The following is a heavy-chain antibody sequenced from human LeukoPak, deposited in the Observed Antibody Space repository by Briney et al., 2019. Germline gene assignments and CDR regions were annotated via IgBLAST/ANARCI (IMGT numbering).Heavy chain of an antibody. Sequence: QPGGSLRLSCAASGFTFSSYWMNWVRQAPGKGLEWVASIKQDGNEKYYVDSVKGRFTISRDNTKYSLYLQMNSLRAEDTAVYYCARNYGYWGQGTLVTVSS. J-gene: IGHJ4*02. CDR3: ARNYGY. V-gene: IGHV3-7*01. CDR1: GFTFSSYW. CDR2: IKQDGNEK.